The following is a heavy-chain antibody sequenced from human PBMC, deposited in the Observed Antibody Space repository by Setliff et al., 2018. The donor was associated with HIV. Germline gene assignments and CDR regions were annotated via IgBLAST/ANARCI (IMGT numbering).Heavy chain of an antibody. J-gene: IGHJ3*01. CDR3: ARPTGGGNFDV. CDR1: NGSFSDYN. D-gene: IGHD7-27*01. V-gene: IGHV4-34*01. CDR2: INYSGLS. Sequence: PSETLSLTCAVYNGSFSDYNWSWTRQSPGKGLEWIGEINYSGLSDYNPSLTSRVSMAVDTSRNQFSLNLASVTAADTAVYYCARPTGGGNFDVWGPGTMVTVSS.